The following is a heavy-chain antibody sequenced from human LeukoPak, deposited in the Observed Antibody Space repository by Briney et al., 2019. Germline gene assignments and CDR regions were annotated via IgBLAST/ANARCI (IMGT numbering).Heavy chain of an antibody. D-gene: IGHD2-15*01. J-gene: IGHJ6*02. Sequence: GGSLRLSCAASGFTFSSYAMSWVRQAPGKGLEWVSAISGSGGSTYYAGSVKGRFTISRDNSKNTLYLQMNSLRAEDTAVYYCAKGGLQYYYYGMDVWGQGTTVTVSS. CDR3: AKGGLQYYYYGMDV. CDR1: GFTFSSYA. CDR2: ISGSGGST. V-gene: IGHV3-23*01.